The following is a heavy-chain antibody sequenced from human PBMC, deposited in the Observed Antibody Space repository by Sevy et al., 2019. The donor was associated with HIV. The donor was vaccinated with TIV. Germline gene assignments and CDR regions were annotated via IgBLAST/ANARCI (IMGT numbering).Heavy chain of an antibody. J-gene: IGHJ4*02. CDR1: GGSLNNYG. CDR2: IIPRPGIA. D-gene: IGHD2-21*02. Sequence: ASLKVSCMASGGSLNNYGMNCVRQAPGQGLEWMGGIIPRPGIANYAPNFRDRVTISADASMNTIYLELRRLKFEDKGVYFCASVRPCGGDCYYFDSWGQGTLVTVSS. V-gene: IGHV1-69*10. CDR3: ASVRPCGGDCYYFDS.